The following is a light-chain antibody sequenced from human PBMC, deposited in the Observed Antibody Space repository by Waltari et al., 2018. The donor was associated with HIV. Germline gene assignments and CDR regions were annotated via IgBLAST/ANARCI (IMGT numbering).Light chain of an antibody. V-gene: IGKV3-20*01. CDR1: QSVSSSY. Sequence: VLTQSPGTLSLSPGARATPSSRASQSVSSSYLAWYQQKPGQAPRLLMYGASSRATGIPDRFSGSGSGTDFTLTINRLEPEDFAVYYCQQNAGSPPYSFGQGTKLESK. CDR2: GAS. CDR3: QQNAGSPPYS. J-gene: IGKJ2*03.